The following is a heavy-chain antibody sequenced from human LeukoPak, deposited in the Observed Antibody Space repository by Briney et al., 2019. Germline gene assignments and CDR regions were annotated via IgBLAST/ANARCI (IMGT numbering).Heavy chain of an antibody. CDR3: ARLYGNYQNYFDY. V-gene: IGHV4-59*12. CDR1: GGSISSYY. Sequence: SETLSLTCTVSGGSISSYYWNWIRQPPGKGLEWIGYIYYSGSTNYNPSLKSRVTISVDTSKNQFSLKLRSVTAADTAVYYCARLYGNYQNYFDYWGQGTLVTVSS. J-gene: IGHJ4*02. D-gene: IGHD1-7*01. CDR2: IYYSGST.